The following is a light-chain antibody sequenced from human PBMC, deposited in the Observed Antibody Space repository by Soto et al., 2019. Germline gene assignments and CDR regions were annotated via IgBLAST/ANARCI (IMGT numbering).Light chain of an antibody. Sequence: SARTQPASISGSPGQSITISCTGTSSDIGRYNSVSWYHHHRGKAPKLIIYEATKRPSGVSYRFSGSKSGNTASLTISGLQAEDEADYYCTSYTITSPYVFGTGTKVTVL. CDR2: EAT. J-gene: IGLJ1*01. CDR3: TSYTITSPYV. CDR1: SSDIGRYNS. V-gene: IGLV2-14*01.